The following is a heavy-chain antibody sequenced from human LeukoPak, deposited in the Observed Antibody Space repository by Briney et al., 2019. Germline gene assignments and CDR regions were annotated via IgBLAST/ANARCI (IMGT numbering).Heavy chain of an antibody. CDR3: ARGQGTNGPDWFDP. V-gene: IGHV4-34*01. D-gene: IGHD2-8*01. Sequence: PSETLSLTCAVYGGSFSGYYWSWIRQPPGKGLEWIGEINHSGSTNYNPSLKSRVTISVDTSKNQFSLKLSSVTAADTAVYYCARGQGTNGPDWFDPWGQGTLVTVSS. CDR1: GGSFSGYY. CDR2: INHSGST. J-gene: IGHJ5*02.